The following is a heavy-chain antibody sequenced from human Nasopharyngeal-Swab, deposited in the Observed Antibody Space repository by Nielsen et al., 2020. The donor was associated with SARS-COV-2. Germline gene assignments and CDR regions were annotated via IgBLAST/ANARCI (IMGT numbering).Heavy chain of an antibody. Sequence: GESLKISCAASGFSLSNYWMHWVRQGPGKGLVWVARINNEGTSTSYADSVKGRITISRDNAKNTLYVQMNSLKAEDTAVYYCVRDGSVARLHLWGRGTLVTVSS. D-gene: IGHD2-15*01. CDR1: GFSLSNYW. V-gene: IGHV3-74*01. CDR3: VRDGSVARLHL. CDR2: INNEGTST. J-gene: IGHJ2*01.